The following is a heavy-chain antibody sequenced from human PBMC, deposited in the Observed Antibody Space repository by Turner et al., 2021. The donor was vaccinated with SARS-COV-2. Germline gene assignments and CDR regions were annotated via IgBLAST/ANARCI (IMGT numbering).Heavy chain of an antibody. CDR2: IYTSGST. CDR3: ARESGFCTNGVCYPASRYYYGMDV. CDR1: GRSISSYY. D-gene: IGHD2-8*01. V-gene: IGHV4-4*07. J-gene: IGHJ6*02. Sequence: QVQLQESGPGLVKPSETLSLTCTVPGRSISSYYWSWIRQPAGKGLEWIGRIYTSGSTNYNPSLKSRVTMSVETSKNHFSLKLSSVTAADTAVYYCARESGFCTNGVCYPASRYYYGMDVWGQGTTVTVSS.